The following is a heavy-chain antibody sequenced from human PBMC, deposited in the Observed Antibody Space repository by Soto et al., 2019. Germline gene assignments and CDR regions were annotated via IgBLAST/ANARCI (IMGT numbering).Heavy chain of an antibody. Sequence: EVQLVESGGDLVQPGGSLRLSCAASGFIFSSYSMNWIRQAPGKGLEWVSYINSYSTTIYYADSVKGRFTISRDNAKNSLYLQMNSLRDEDTAVYYCTGHSSRTGYGRSGSHWGQGTLVTVSS. D-gene: IGHD3-22*01. V-gene: IGHV3-48*02. CDR2: INSYSTTI. CDR1: GFIFSSYS. CDR3: TGHSSRTGYGRSGSH. J-gene: IGHJ4*02.